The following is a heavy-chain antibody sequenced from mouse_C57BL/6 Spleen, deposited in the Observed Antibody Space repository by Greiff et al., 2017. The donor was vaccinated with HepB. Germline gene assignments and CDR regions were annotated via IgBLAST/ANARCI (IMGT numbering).Heavy chain of an antibody. CDR3: ARRAVYYGKGFDY. CDR2: IYPGDGDT. V-gene: IGHV1-80*01. D-gene: IGHD2-1*01. CDR1: GYAFSSYW. Sequence: VQRVESGAELVKPGASVKISCKASGYAFSSYWMNWVKQRPGKGLEWIGQIYPGDGDTNSNGKFKGKATLTADESSSTAYMQLSSLTSEDSAVYFCARRAVYYGKGFDYWGQGTTLTVSS. J-gene: IGHJ2*01.